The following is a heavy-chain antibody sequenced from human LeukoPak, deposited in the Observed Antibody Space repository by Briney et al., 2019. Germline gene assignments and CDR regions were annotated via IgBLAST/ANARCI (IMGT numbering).Heavy chain of an antibody. J-gene: IGHJ4*02. CDR1: GFTFSSYG. D-gene: IGHD6-13*01. CDR3: AKGGIAAAEFDY. V-gene: IGHV3-30*18. Sequence: GGSLRLSCAASGFTFSSYGMHWVRQAPGKGLEWVAVISYDGSNKYYADSVKGRFTISRDNSKNTLYLQMNSLRAEDTAVYYCAKGGIAAAEFDYWGQGTLVTVSS. CDR2: ISYDGSNK.